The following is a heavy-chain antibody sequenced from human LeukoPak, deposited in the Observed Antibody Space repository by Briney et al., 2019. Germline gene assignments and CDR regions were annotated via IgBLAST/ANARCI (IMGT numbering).Heavy chain of an antibody. J-gene: IGHJ6*02. CDR2: IYYSGST. CDR1: GGSISSGGYY. CDR3: ARDCSSTSCYLRGMDV. Sequence: SQTLSLTCTVSGGSISSGGYYWSWIRQHPGKGLEWIGYIYYSGSTYYNPSLKSRVTISVDTSKNQFSLKLSSVTAADTAVYCCARDCSSTSCYLRGMDVWGQGTTVTVSS. V-gene: IGHV4-31*03. D-gene: IGHD2-2*01.